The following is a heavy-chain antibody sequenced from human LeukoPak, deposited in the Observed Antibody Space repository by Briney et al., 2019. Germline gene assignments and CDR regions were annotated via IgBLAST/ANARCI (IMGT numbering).Heavy chain of an antibody. J-gene: IGHJ3*02. D-gene: IGHD2-2*01. CDR2: ISDSSSTI. CDR1: GFTFSSYS. Sequence: GGSLRLSCAASGFTFSSYSMNWVRQAPGKGLEWVSYISDSSSTIYYADSVKGRFTISRDNAKNSLYLQMNSLRGEDTAMYYCARRRVVGVVRHGSDIWGQGTMVTVSS. CDR3: ARRRVVGVVRHGSDI. V-gene: IGHV3-48*04.